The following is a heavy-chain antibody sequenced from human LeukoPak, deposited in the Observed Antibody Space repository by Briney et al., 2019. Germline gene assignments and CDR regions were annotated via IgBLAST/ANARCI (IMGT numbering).Heavy chain of an antibody. CDR2: IIPIFGTA. CDR1: GGTFSSYA. J-gene: IGHJ5*02. V-gene: IGHV1-69*05. CDR3: ARGGNEGGASWFDP. Sequence: GASVKVSCKASGGTFSSYAISWVRQAPGQGREWMGGIIPIFGTANYAQKFQGRVTITTDESTSTAYMELSSLRSEDTAVYYCARGGNEGGASWFDPWGQGTLVTVSP. D-gene: IGHD4-23*01.